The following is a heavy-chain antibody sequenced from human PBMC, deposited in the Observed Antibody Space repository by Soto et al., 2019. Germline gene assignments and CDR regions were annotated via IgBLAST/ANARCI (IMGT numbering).Heavy chain of an antibody. D-gene: IGHD3-22*01. J-gene: IGHJ4*02. Sequence: EVQLVESGGGLVQPGGSQRLSCAASAFTFKNHWMHWVRPVPGKGPVWVSRIKGDGSFTSYADAVKGRFTISRDNAKNTLSLQMNGRRAEDTAVYYCAREIYDDYDSSGFDHWGQGTLVTVSS. CDR2: IKGDGSFT. V-gene: IGHV3-74*01. CDR1: AFTFKNHW. CDR3: AREIYDDYDSSGFDH.